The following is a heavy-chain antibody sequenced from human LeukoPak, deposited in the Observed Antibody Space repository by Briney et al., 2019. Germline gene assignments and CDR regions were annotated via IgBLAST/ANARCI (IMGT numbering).Heavy chain of an antibody. CDR3: ARDGVSSGPAGNDY. V-gene: IGHV3-66*01. CDR2: IYSGGST. J-gene: IGHJ4*02. CDR1: GFTVSSNY. Sequence: GGSLRLSCAASGFTVSSNYMSWVRQAPGKGLEWVSVIYSGGSTYYADSVKGRFTISRDNSKNTLYLQMNSLRAEDTAVYYCARDGVSSGPAGNDYWGQGTLVTVSS. D-gene: IGHD6-19*01.